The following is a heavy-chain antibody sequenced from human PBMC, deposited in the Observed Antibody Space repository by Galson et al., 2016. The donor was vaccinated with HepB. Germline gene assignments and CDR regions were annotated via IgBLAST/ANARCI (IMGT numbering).Heavy chain of an antibody. D-gene: IGHD2-15*01. CDR2: IYYSGTT. CDR3: ARRVGIGSGLSD. CDR1: GGSISSSSYY. V-gene: IGHV4-39*01. Sequence: SETLSLTCSVAGGSISSSSYYWGWIRQPPGKGLEWIGSIYYSGTTYYNPSLRSRVTIFVDTSKTQFSLKLSSVTAADTAVYYCARRVGIGSGLSDWGQGTLVTVSS. J-gene: IGHJ4*02.